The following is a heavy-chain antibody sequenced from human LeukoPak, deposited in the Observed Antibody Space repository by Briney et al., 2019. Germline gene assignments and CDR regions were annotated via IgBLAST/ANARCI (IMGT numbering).Heavy chain of an antibody. CDR3: ARAGLHTGHFDY. Sequence: VRSLSLSCAVSVLTFSTYTMNGVGQAPARGGEGVSIVSDSSAVHYSDSVKGLFTISREHARNSLYLQMNSLRDQDTAVYYCARAGLHTGHFDYWGQGPLVTVSS. CDR2: VSDSSAV. D-gene: IGHD2-21*01. J-gene: IGHJ4*02. CDR1: VLTFSTYT. V-gene: IGHV3-48*02.